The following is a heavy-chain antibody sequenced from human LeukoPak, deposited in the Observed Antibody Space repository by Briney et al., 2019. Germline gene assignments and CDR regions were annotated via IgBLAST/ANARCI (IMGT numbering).Heavy chain of an antibody. CDR1: GGSISSSSYY. J-gene: IGHJ4*02. CDR3: ARGPRNSSGRAFHFDY. V-gene: IGHV4-39*07. CDR2: IYYSGST. D-gene: IGHD6-19*01. Sequence: SETLSLTCTVSGGSISSSSYYWGWIRQPPGKGLEWIGNIYYSGSTYYNPSLKSRVTISVDTSKNQFSLKLSSVTAADTAVYYCARGPRNSSGRAFHFDYWGQGTLVTVSS.